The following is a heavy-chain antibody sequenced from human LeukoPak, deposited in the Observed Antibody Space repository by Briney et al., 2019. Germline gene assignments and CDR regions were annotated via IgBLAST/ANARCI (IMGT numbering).Heavy chain of an antibody. V-gene: IGHV4-59*01. J-gene: IGHJ3*02. CDR1: GGSISSYY. D-gene: IGHD2-2*01. CDR2: IYYSGST. Sequence: SETLSLTCTVSGGSISSYYWSWIRQPPGKGPEWIGYIYYSGSTNYNPSLNSRLTISVDTSKNQFSLKLSSVTAADTAVYYCARWVFCSSTSCTDAFDIWGQGTMVTVSS. CDR3: ARWVFCSSTSCTDAFDI.